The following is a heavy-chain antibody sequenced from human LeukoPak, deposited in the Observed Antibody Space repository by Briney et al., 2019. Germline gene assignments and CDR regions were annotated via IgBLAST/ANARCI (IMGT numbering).Heavy chain of an antibody. CDR3: AKDYYDSSGYYVSYFDY. CDR2: ISYDGSNK. J-gene: IGHJ4*02. CDR1: GSTFSSYG. D-gene: IGHD3-22*01. V-gene: IGHV3-30*18. Sequence: GGSLRLSCAASGSTFSSYGMHWVRQAPGKGLEWVAVISYDGSNKYYADSVKGRFTISRDNSENTLYLQMNSLRAEDTAVYYCAKDYYDSSGYYVSYFDYWGQGTLVTVSS.